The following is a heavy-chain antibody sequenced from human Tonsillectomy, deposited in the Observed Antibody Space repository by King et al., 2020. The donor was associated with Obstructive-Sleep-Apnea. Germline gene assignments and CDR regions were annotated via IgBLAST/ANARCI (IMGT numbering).Heavy chain of an antibody. CDR3: ARGPDTAMAKDY. J-gene: IGHJ4*02. V-gene: IGHV3-30-3*01. D-gene: IGHD5-18*01. CDR2: ISYDGSNK. CDR1: GFTFSSYA. Sequence: QLVQSGGGVVQPGRSLRLSCAASGFTFSSYAMHWVRQAPGKGLEWVAVISYDGSNKYYEDSVKGRFPISRDKSKNTLYLQMNSLRAEDTAVYYCARGPDTAMAKDYWGQGTLVTVSS.